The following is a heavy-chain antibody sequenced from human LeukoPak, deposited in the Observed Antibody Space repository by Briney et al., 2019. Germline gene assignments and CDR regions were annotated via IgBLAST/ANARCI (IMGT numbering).Heavy chain of an antibody. Sequence: SETLSLTCTVSGGTISPYFWSWIRQPPGKGLEWIGYIYYSGSTNYNPSLKSRVTISVDTSKNQFSLKLSSVTAADAAVYYCARRQTYFDYWGQGTLVTVSS. CDR2: IYYSGST. CDR3: ARRQTYFDY. J-gene: IGHJ4*02. V-gene: IGHV4-59*08. CDR1: GGTISPYF.